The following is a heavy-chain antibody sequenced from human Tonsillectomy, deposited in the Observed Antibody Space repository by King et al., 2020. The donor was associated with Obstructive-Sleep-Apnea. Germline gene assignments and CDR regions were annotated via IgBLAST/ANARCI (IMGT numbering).Heavy chain of an antibody. V-gene: IGHV3-9*01. CDR1: GFTFDDYA. Sequence: VQLVESGGGLVQPGRSLRLSCVASGFTFDDYAMHWVRLAPGKGLEWVSRISWNSGSLCYADSVKGRFTISRDNAKNSLYLQMNSLRAEDTALYYCAKDIKFYYDSSGYPRSFDIWGQGKMVTVSS. D-gene: IGHD3-22*01. CDR3: AKDIKFYYDSSGYPRSFDI. J-gene: IGHJ3*02. CDR2: ISWNSGSL.